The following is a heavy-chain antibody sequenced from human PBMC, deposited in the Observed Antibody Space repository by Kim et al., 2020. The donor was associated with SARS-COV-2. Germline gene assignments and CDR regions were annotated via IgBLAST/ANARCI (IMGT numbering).Heavy chain of an antibody. CDR2: IYHSGST. Sequence: SETLSLTCAVSGGSISSSNWWRWVRQPPGQGLEWIGEIYHSGSTNYNPSLKSRVTISVDKSKNQFSLKLSSVTAADTAVYYCARRRSQGITMVRGVYYGMDVWGQGTTVTVSS. V-gene: IGHV4-4*02. J-gene: IGHJ6*02. D-gene: IGHD3-10*01. CDR3: ARRRSQGITMVRGVYYGMDV. CDR1: GGSISSSNW.